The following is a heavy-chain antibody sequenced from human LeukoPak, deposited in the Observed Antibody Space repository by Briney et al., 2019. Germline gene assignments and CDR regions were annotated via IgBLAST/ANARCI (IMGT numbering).Heavy chain of an antibody. J-gene: IGHJ5*02. CDR1: GGSLSSYY. V-gene: IGHV4-59*12. D-gene: IGHD6-13*01. CDR2: IYYSGST. Sequence: SETLSLTCTVSGGSLSSYYWSWIRQPPGKGLEWIGYIYYSGSTNYNPSLKSRVTISVATSKNQFSLKLSSVTAADTAVYYCASAAAGASYNWFDPWGQGTLVTVSS. CDR3: ASAAAGASYNWFDP.